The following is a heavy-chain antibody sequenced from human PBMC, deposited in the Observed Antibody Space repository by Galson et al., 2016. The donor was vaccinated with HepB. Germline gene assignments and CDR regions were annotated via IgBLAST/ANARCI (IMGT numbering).Heavy chain of an antibody. V-gene: IGHV1-69*04. Sequence: SVKVSCKASGGTFRSYGISWVRQAPGQGLEWLGRIIPFLGISNYAQKFQGRVTITADKSTSTAYMDVNSLRSEDTAVYYCARQIYTGDDLEWLDNYTVDYWGPGTLVTVSS. CDR2: IIPFLGIS. CDR3: ARQIYTGDDLEWLDNYTVDY. J-gene: IGHJ4*02. CDR1: GGTFRSYG. D-gene: IGHD3-3*01.